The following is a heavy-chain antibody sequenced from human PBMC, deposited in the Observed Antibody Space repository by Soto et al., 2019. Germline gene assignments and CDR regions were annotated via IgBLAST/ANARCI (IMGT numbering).Heavy chain of an antibody. D-gene: IGHD6-19*01. CDR2: IYYSGST. Sequence: SETLSLTCTVSGGSISSYYWSWIRQPPGKGLEWIGYIYYSGSTNYNPSLKSRVTISVDTSKNQFSLKLSSVTDADTAVYYCARNRYSSGWLFDYWGQGTLVTVS. CDR1: GGSISSYY. CDR3: ARNRYSSGWLFDY. V-gene: IGHV4-59*01. J-gene: IGHJ4*02.